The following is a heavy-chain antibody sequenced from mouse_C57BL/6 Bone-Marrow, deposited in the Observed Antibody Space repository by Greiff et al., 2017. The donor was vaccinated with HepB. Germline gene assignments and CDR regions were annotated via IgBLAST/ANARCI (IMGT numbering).Heavy chain of an antibody. CDR1: GYTFTSYG. Sequence: LEESGAELARPGASVKLSCKASGYTFTSYGISWVKQRTGQGLEWIGEIYPRSGNTYYNEKFKGKATLTADKSSSTAYMELRSLTSEDSAVYFCAREVYYGSSGNFDYWGQGTTLTVSS. CDR2: IYPRSGNT. J-gene: IGHJ2*01. CDR3: AREVYYGSSGNFDY. D-gene: IGHD1-1*01. V-gene: IGHV1-81*01.